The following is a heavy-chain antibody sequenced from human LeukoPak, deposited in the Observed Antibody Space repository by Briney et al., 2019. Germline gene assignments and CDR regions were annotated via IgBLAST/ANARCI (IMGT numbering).Heavy chain of an antibody. CDR2: ISSSSSYI. V-gene: IGHV3-21*01. CDR1: GFTFSSYG. Sequence: GGSLRLSCAASGFTFSSYGMHWVRQAPGKGLEWVASISSSSSYIYYADSVKGRFTISRDNAKNSLYLQMNSLRAEDTAVYYCARDFQEDSSGYYFDYWGQGTLVTVSS. D-gene: IGHD3-22*01. CDR3: ARDFQEDSSGYYFDY. J-gene: IGHJ4*02.